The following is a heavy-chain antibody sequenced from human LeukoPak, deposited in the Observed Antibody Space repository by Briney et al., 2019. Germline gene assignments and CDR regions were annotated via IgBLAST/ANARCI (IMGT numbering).Heavy chain of an antibody. Sequence: GGSLRLSCAASGFTFSSYWMTWVRQAPGKGLEWVANINQDGSEKYYVDSVKGRFTISRNNAKNSLYLQMNSLRAEDTAVYYCATRTSHTSSWYVYLFWDYWGQGALVTVSS. J-gene: IGHJ4*02. CDR1: GFTFSSYW. D-gene: IGHD6-13*01. CDR2: INQDGSEK. V-gene: IGHV3-7*01. CDR3: ATRTSHTSSWYVYLFWDY.